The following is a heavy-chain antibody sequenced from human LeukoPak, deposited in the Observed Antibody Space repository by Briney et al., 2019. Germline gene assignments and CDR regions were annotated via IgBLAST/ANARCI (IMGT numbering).Heavy chain of an antibody. Sequence: GGSLRLSCAASGFTFSSYWMTWVRQPPGKGLEWVANIKQDGSEKYYVDSVKGRFTISRDNAKNSPYLQMNSLRAEDTAVYYCARGLFNYYYYWGQGTLVTVSS. J-gene: IGHJ4*02. CDR2: IKQDGSEK. D-gene: IGHD3-10*01. CDR3: ARGLFNYYYY. V-gene: IGHV3-7*01. CDR1: GFTFSSYW.